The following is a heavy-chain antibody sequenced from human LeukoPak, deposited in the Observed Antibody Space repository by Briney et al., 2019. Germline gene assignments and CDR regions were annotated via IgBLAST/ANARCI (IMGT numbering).Heavy chain of an antibody. D-gene: IGHD3-10*01. V-gene: IGHV3-23*01. J-gene: IGHJ4*02. CDR2: ISGSGGST. CDR1: GFTFSNFA. CDR3: ANSPHYYGSGSYDY. Sequence: GGSLRLSCAASGFTFSNFAMSWVRQAPGKGLEWVSAISGSGGSTYYADSVKGRFTISRDNSKNTLYLQMNSLRAEDTAVYYCANSPHYYGSGSYDYWGQGTLVTVSS.